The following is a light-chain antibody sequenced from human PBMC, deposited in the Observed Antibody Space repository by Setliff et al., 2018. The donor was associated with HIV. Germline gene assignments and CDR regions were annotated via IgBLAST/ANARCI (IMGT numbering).Light chain of an antibody. CDR1: SSDVGGYNY. CDR2: DVS. CDR3: CSYAGSFTYV. V-gene: IGLV2-11*01. J-gene: IGLJ1*01. Sequence: QSALAKPRSVSGSPGQSVTISCTGTSSDVGGYNYVSWYQQYPGKAPKVTIYDVSKRPSGVPDRFSGSKSGNTASLTIAGLQAEDEADYYCCSYAGSFTYVFGSGTKVTVL.